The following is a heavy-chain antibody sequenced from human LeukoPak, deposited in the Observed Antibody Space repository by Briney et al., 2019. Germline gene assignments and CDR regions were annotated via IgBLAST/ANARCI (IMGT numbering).Heavy chain of an antibody. CDR3: ARRVGTTRTAFDN. J-gene: IGHJ4*02. V-gene: IGHV1-46*01. Sequence: ASVKVSCKASGYTFISYQMHWVRQAPGQGLEWMGIINPTGGSTSHAQKFQGRVTVTSDTSTSAVFMELTSLTSDDTAVYYCARRVGTTRTAFDNWGQGTLVTVSS. D-gene: IGHD1-26*01. CDR2: INPTGGST. CDR1: GYTFISYQ.